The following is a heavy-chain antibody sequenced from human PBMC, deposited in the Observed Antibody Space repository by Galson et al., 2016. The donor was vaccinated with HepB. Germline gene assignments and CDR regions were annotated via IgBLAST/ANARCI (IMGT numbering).Heavy chain of an antibody. Sequence: TLSLTCSVSGASISSGGYFWSWFRQHPGKSLEWLGYTYPSGSTFYNASLKSRLFISLTTSKNRFSLRLSSVTAADTAVYFCVRGVADRTLYFDNWGRGTLVSVSS. J-gene: IGHJ4*02. CDR1: GASISSGGYF. D-gene: IGHD2-15*01. CDR2: TYPSGST. V-gene: IGHV4-31*03. CDR3: VRGVADRTLYFDN.